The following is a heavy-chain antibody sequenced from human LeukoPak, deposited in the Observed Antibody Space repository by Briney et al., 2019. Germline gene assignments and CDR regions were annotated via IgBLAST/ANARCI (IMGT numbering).Heavy chain of an antibody. J-gene: IGHJ5*02. Sequence: SETLSLTRTVSGGSISSSGYYWGWIRQPPGKGLEWIASIYYSGSTYYNPSLKSRVTISVDTPKNQLSLKLSSLTAADTAVYYCARHEYSGSYYGLSWFDPWGQGTLVTVSS. D-gene: IGHD1-26*01. CDR2: IYYSGST. CDR3: ARHEYSGSYYGLSWFDP. V-gene: IGHV4-39*01. CDR1: GGSISSSGYY.